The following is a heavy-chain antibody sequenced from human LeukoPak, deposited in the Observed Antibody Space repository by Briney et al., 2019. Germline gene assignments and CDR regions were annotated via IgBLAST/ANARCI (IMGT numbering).Heavy chain of an antibody. J-gene: IGHJ6*02. D-gene: IGHD5-18*01. CDR3: VSHPYSSYYYHMDV. Sequence: MPSETLSLTCTVSGGSISSGDYYWSWIRQPPGKGLEWIGYIYYSGSTYYNPSLKSRVTISVDTSKNQFSLKVSSVSAADTGVYYCVSHPYSSYYYHMDVWGRGTAVTVSS. V-gene: IGHV4-30-4*01. CDR1: GGSISSGDYY. CDR2: IYYSGST.